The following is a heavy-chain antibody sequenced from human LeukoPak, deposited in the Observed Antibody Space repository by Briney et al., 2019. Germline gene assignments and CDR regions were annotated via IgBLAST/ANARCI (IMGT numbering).Heavy chain of an antibody. J-gene: IGHJ4*02. CDR3: ALLLRRYFDWLSPDY. V-gene: IGHV1-3*01. D-gene: IGHD3-9*01. CDR2: INAVNAIT. Sequence: ASVKVSSKASGYTFTSYAMHWVRQAAGHRLKWMGWINAVNAITNNSQKLQSRVTITRDTSASTAYMELSSLRSEDTAVYYCALLLRRYFDWLSPDYWGQGTLVTVSS. CDR1: GYTFTSYA.